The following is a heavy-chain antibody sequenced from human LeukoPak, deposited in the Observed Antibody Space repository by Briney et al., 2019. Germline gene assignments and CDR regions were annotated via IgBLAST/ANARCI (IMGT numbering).Heavy chain of an antibody. Sequence: GGSLRLSCAASGFTFSTYGMHWVRQTPGKGLEWVAVISYDGSIKYYADPVKGRFTVSRDNSKNTLYLQMNSLRAEDTAVYYCAKGYGQRLVNNWFDPWGQGTLVTVSS. CDR1: GFTFSTYG. J-gene: IGHJ5*02. CDR3: AKGYGQRLVNNWFDP. D-gene: IGHD3-16*01. V-gene: IGHV3-30*18. CDR2: ISYDGSIK.